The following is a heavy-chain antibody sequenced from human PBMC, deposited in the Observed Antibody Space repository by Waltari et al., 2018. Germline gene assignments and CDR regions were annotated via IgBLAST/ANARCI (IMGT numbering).Heavy chain of an antibody. V-gene: IGHV3-21*01. CDR1: DFPFSTCL. D-gene: IGHD6-6*01. J-gene: IGHJ4*02. Sequence: EVPLVESGGGRVKPGGSLSLSGAALDFPFSTCLRTWCRHAPGNVLEWVSSISSSSSYIYYADSVKGRFTNSRDNAKNSLYLQMNSLRAEDTAVYYCASSGSSSSSDYWGQGTLVTVSS. CDR3: ASSGSSSSSDY. CDR2: ISSSSSYI.